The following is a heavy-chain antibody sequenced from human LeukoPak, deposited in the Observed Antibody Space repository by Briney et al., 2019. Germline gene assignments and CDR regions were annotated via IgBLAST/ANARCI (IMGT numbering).Heavy chain of an antibody. Sequence: SETLSLTCTVSGGSINSRSDYWGWIRQPPGKGLEWIGSIYYSGSTHYNPSLKSRVTMSIDTSKNQYSLRLSSVTAADTAVYYCARRPGEYGGNDFDYWGQGTLVTVSS. CDR3: ARRPGEYGGNDFDY. V-gene: IGHV4-39*01. CDR1: GGSINSRSDY. CDR2: IYYSGST. J-gene: IGHJ4*02. D-gene: IGHD4/OR15-4a*01.